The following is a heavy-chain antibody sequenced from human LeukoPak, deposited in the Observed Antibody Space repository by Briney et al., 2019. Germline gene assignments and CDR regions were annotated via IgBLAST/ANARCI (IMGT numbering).Heavy chain of an antibody. D-gene: IGHD6-19*01. CDR2: ISGSGGST. CDR3: AKGLGISGPAVAYAFDI. V-gene: IGHV3-23*01. CDR1: GFTFSSCA. Sequence: AGGSLRLSCAASGFTFSSCAMTWVRQAPGKGLEWVSAISGSGGSTYYADSVKGRFTISRDNPKNTLYLQMNSLRAEDTAVYYCAKGLGISGPAVAYAFDIWGQGTMVTVSS. J-gene: IGHJ3*02.